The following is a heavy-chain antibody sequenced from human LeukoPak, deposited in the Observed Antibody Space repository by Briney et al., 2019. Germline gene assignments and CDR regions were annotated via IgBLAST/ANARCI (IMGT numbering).Heavy chain of an antibody. CDR3: AGFIAARPHYYYSYMDV. CDR1: GGSISSYY. D-gene: IGHD6-6*01. CDR2: IIHSGST. Sequence: SETRSLTCTVSGGSISSYYWSWIRQPPGKGLEWIGEIIHSGSTNYNPSLKSRVTISVDTSKNQFSLKLRSVTAADTAVYYCAGFIAARPHYYYSYMDVWGKGTTVTVSS. V-gene: IGHV4-34*12. J-gene: IGHJ6*03.